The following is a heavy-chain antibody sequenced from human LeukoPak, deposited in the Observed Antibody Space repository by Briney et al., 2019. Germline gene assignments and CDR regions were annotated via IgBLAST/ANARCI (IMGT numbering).Heavy chain of an antibody. J-gene: IGHJ5*02. D-gene: IGHD3-16*01. CDR1: GGSISSYY. V-gene: IGHV4-59*08. CDR3: ARGLRGSRRSLDP. Sequence: SETLSLTCTVSGGSISSYYWTWIRQPPGKGLEWIAYIYYSGSTNYNPSLQSRVSRSVDTSKNHFSLKLSSVTAADTAVYYCARGLRGSRRSLDPWGQGTLVTVSS. CDR2: IYYSGST.